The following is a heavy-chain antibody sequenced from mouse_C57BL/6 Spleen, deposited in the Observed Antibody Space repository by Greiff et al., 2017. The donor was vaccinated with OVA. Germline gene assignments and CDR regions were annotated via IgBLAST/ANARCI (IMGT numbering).Heavy chain of an antibody. Sequence: EVQLQESGPGLVKPSQSLSLTCSVTGYSITSGYYWNWIRQFPGNKLEWMGYISYDGSNNYNPSLKNRISITRDTSKNQFFLKFNSVTTEDTATYYCARDYSNYVYWYFDVWGTGTTVTVSS. CDR3: ARDYSNYVYWYFDV. V-gene: IGHV3-6*01. J-gene: IGHJ1*03. CDR2: ISYDGSN. CDR1: GYSITSGYY. D-gene: IGHD2-5*01.